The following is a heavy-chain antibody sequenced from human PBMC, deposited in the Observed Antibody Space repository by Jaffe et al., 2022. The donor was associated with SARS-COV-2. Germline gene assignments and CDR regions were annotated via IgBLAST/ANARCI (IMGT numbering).Heavy chain of an antibody. CDR1: GGSISSSSYY. Sequence: QLQLQESGPGLVKPSETLSLTCTVSGGSISSSSYYWGWIRQPPGKGLEWIGNIYYSGSTYYNSSLKSRVTISVDTSKNQFSLKLSSVTAADTAVYYCAISPTYYDFNVWGQGTSVTVSS. CDR2: IYYSGST. CDR3: AISPTYYDFNV. J-gene: IGHJ6*02. V-gene: IGHV4-39*01. D-gene: IGHD3-3*01.